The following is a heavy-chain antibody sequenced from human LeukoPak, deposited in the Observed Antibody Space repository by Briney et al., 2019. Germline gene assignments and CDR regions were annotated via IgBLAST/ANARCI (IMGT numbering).Heavy chain of an antibody. CDR1: GGSISSSSYY. CDR3: ARTAYYYDSSGYYFWFDP. CDR2: IYYIGST. D-gene: IGHD3-22*01. V-gene: IGHV4-39*07. J-gene: IGHJ5*02. Sequence: SETLSLTCTFSGGSISSSSYYWGWIRQPPGKGLEWIVSIYYIGSTYYNPSLKSRVTISVDTSKNQFSLKLSSVTAADTAVYYCARTAYYYDSSGYYFWFDPWGQGTLVTVSS.